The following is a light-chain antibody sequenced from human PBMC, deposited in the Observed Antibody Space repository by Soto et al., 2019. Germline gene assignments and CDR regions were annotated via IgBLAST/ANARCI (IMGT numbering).Light chain of an antibody. CDR3: QKYDTDSFT. CDR2: AAS. CDR1: HDIRNY. Sequence: IQMTQSPSSLSASVGDRFTITCLAIHDIRNYLAWYQQKPGKVPKLLIDAASSLQSGVPSRFSGSGAGTYFTLTISSMQPEDVEPYYCQKYDTDSFTFGPGTKVDIK. V-gene: IGKV1-27*01. J-gene: IGKJ3*01.